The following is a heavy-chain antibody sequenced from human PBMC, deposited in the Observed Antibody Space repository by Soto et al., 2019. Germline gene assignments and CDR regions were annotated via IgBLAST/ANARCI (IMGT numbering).Heavy chain of an antibody. CDR2: INSDGDTS. J-gene: IGHJ4*02. D-gene: IGHD6-19*01. CDR3: AKDRGGFAGGWEYFDY. CDR1: GFGFHTYW. Sequence: PGGSLRLSCVASGFGFHTYWMHWVRQVPGKGLVWVARINSDGDTSTYADSVKGRFSISRDNTKNTLYLQMNTLRAEDTAFYYCAKDRGGFAGGWEYFDYWGQGALVTVSS. V-gene: IGHV3-74*01.